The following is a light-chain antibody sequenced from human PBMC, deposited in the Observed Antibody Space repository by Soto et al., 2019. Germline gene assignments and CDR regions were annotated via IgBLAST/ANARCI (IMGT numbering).Light chain of an antibody. CDR1: QGISSA. CDR2: DAS. V-gene: IGKV1D-13*01. J-gene: IGKJ1*01. Sequence: AIQLTQSPSSLSACXXXXXXXXXXASQGISSALAWYQQKPGKAPKLLIYDASSLESGVPSRFSGSGSGTDFTLTISSLQPEDFATYYCQQFNNYRITFGQGTKVDIK. CDR3: QQFNNYRIT.